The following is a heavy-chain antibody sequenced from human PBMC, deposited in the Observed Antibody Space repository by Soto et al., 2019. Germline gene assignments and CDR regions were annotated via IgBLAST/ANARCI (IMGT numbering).Heavy chain of an antibody. D-gene: IGHD3-16*01. CDR1: GIAFTYAS. J-gene: IGHJ4*02. CDR3: TTHNGYARSPRFDD. V-gene: IGHV3-15*07. Sequence: QLVESGGGLVRPGESLRLTCAVSGIAFTYASINWVRQVPGRGPEWVGRIEGKTGGGTTDYAAPVKGRFTISREYSTNKVFTQMDNEKREDGGVYDGTTHNGYARSPRFDDWGQGTQVTVSS. CDR2: IEGKTGGGTT.